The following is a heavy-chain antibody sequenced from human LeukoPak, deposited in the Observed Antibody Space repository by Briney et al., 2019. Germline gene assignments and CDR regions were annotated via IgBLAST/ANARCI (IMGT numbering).Heavy chain of an antibody. CDR2: ISTYNGNT. CDR3: ARDGGVVRGVVTATPGPYFDY. D-gene: IGHD2-21*02. J-gene: IGHJ4*02. Sequence: ASVKVSCKASGYTFTSYGISWVRQAPGQGLEWMGWISTYNGNTNYAQKLQGRVTMTTDTSTSTAYMELRSLRSDDTAVYYCARDGGVVRGVVTATPGPYFDYWGQGILVTVSS. V-gene: IGHV1-18*01. CDR1: GYTFTSYG.